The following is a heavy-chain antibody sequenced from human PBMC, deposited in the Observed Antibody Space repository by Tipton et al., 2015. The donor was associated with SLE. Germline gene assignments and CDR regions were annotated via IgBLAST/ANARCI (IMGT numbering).Heavy chain of an antibody. Sequence: TLSLTCTVSGGSISSYYWSWIRQPAGKGLEWIGRVHSSGTTLYNPSLNSRVTVSVDTSKNQFSLSLTSVTAADTAVYYCAREGIAAETWFFDLWGRGTLVTVSS. CDR2: VHSSGTT. J-gene: IGHJ2*01. D-gene: IGHD6-13*01. CDR3: AREGIAAETWFFDL. V-gene: IGHV4-4*07. CDR1: GGSISSYY.